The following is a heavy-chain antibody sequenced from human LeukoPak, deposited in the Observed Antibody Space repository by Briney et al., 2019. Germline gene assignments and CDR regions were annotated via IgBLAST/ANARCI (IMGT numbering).Heavy chain of an antibody. Sequence: PGGSLRLSCAASGFTFSSYEMNWVRQAPGKGLEWVSYISSSGSTIYCADSVKGRFTISRDNAKNSLYLQMNSLRAEDTAVYYCARRYAIAAAGNDAFDIWGQGTMVTVSS. CDR2: ISSSGSTI. J-gene: IGHJ3*02. CDR1: GFTFSSYE. D-gene: IGHD6-13*01. V-gene: IGHV3-48*03. CDR3: ARRYAIAAAGNDAFDI.